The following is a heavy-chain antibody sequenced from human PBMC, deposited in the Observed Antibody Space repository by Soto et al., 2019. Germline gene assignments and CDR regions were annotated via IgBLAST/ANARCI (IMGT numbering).Heavy chain of an antibody. CDR3: ASSAA. CDR2: IWYDGSNT. V-gene: IGHV3-33*01. CDR1: GFIFRSYG. J-gene: IGHJ5*02. Sequence: GSLRLSCAASGFIFRSYGMHWVRQAPGKGLEWVAVIWYDGSNTYYADPVKGRFTISRDNSKNTLFLQMNSLRDGDTAVYYCASSAAWGRGTLVTVSS. D-gene: IGHD6-19*01.